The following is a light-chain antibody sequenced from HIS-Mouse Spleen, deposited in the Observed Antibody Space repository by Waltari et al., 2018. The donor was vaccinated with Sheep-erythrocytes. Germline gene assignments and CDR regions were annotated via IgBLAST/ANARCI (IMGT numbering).Light chain of an antibody. J-gene: IGLJ3*02. Sequence: QSALTQPPSASGSPGQSVTISCTGTSSDVGGSNSVSWYQQHPGKAPKLMIHEVSTRPSGVTDRASGYKSSNTASLPVLGLQAEDEADYYGISYAGSNKWVFGGGSKLTVV. CDR1: SSDVGGSNS. CDR3: ISYAGSNKWV. CDR2: EVS. V-gene: IGLV2-8*01.